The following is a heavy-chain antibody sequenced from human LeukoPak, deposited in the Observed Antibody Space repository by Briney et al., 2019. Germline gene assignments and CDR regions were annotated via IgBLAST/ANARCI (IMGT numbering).Heavy chain of an antibody. J-gene: IGHJ5*02. CDR3: ARARGCSSTSCHSNWFDP. CDR2: IYYSGST. CDR1: GGSISSYY. D-gene: IGHD2-2*01. Sequence: SETLSLTCTVSGGSISSYYWSWIRQPPGKGLEWIGYIYYSGSTYYNPSLKSRVTISVDTSKNQFSLKLSSVTAADTAVYYCARARGCSSTSCHSNWFDPWGQGTLVTVSS. V-gene: IGHV4-59*12.